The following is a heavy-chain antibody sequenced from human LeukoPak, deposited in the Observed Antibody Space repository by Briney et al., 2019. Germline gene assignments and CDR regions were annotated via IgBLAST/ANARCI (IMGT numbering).Heavy chain of an antibody. CDR2: INHSGST. CDR1: GGSFSGYY. Sequence: SETLSLTCAVYGGSFSGYYWNWIRQPPGKGLEWIGEINHSGSTNYNPSLKSRVTISVDTSKNQFSLKLSSVTAADTAVYYCARFASERDYWGQGTLVTVSS. V-gene: IGHV4-34*01. J-gene: IGHJ4*02. CDR3: ARFASERDY. D-gene: IGHD1-1*01.